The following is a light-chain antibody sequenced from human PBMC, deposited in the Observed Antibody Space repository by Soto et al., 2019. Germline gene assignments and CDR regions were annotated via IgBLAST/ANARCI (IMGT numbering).Light chain of an antibody. CDR2: GAS. Sequence: DIVLTQSPGTLSLSPGERATLSCRASQSVSSSYLAWYQQKPGQAPRLLIYGASSRATGIPDRFSGSGSGTDFTLTISRLEPEDFAVYYCQQYGSSTWTFGHGTKVEIK. J-gene: IGKJ1*01. V-gene: IGKV3-20*01. CDR1: QSVSSSY. CDR3: QQYGSSTWT.